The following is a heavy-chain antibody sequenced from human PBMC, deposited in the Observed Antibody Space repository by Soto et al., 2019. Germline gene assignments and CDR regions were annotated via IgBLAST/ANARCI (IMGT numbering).Heavy chain of an antibody. V-gene: IGHV1-18*01. CDR2: SFNGVT. J-gene: IGHJ4*02. Sequence: ASVKVSCKTSGYTFSNYGISWVRQAPGQGLEWMGGSFNGVTNYAQNLQGRVTMTTDTSTTTAYMELRSLRSEDTAVYYCARDLGGWPDYWGQGTLVTVSS. CDR1: GYTFSNYG. D-gene: IGHD2-15*01. CDR3: ARDLGGWPDY.